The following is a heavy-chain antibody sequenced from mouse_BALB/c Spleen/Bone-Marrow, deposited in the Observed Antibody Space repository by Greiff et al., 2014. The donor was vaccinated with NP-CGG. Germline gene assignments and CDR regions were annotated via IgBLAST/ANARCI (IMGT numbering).Heavy chain of an antibody. CDR3: ARSYYGSSYYFDY. J-gene: IGHJ2*01. V-gene: IGHV1-82*01. Sequence: VQRVESGPELVKPGASVKISCKASGYAFSSSWMNWVKQRPGQGLEWIGRIYPGDGDTNYNGKFKGKATLTADKSSSTAYMQLSSLTSVDSAVYFCARSYYGSSYYFDYWGQGTTLTVSS. D-gene: IGHD1-1*01. CDR1: GYAFSSSW. CDR2: IYPGDGDT.